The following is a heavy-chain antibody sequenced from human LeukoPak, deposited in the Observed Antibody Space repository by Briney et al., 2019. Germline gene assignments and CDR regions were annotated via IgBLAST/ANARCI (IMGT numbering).Heavy chain of an antibody. CDR1: GFTFSDYY. J-gene: IGHJ3*02. CDR2: ISSSGSTI. V-gene: IGHV3-11*01. CDR3: AREKTPGGQLWDAFDI. D-gene: IGHD5-18*01. Sequence: GGSLRLSCAASGFTFSDYYMSWIRQAPGKGLEWVSYISSSGSTIYYADSVKGRFTISRDNAKNSLYLQMNSLRAEDTAVYYCAREKTPGGQLWDAFDIWGQGTMVTVSS.